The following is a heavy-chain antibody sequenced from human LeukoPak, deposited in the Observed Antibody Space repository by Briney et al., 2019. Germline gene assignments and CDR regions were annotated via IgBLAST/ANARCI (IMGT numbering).Heavy chain of an antibody. CDR2: ISDSGGNT. CDR3: ARTGGSQGGNY. V-gene: IGHV3-23*01. J-gene: IGHJ4*02. Sequence: GGSLRLSCEASGFNFKYYGMNWVRQAPGKGLEWVSGISDSGGNTYYADSVKGRFTTSRDNSKNTLYLQMNSLRAEDTAVYYCARTGGSQGGNYWGQGTLVTVSS. CDR1: GFNFKYYG. D-gene: IGHD1-26*01.